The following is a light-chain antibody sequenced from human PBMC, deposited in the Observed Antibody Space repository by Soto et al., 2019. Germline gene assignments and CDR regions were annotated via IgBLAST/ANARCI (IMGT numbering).Light chain of an antibody. J-gene: IGLJ1*01. V-gene: IGLV1-40*01. CDR2: GHS. CDR1: TSNIGAGYD. CDR3: CSYAGSRTYV. Sequence: QSVLTQPPSVSGAPGQRVTIACTGSTSNIGAGYDVHWYRHLPGAAPKLLLSGHSHRPSGVPDRLSGSKSGTSASLAITGLQAEDEADYYCCSYAGSRTYVCGTGTKLTVL.